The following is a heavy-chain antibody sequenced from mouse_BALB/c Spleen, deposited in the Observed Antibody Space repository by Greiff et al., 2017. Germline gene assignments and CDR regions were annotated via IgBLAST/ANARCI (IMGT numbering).Heavy chain of an antibody. CDR1: GFSLTSYG. J-gene: IGHJ3*01. V-gene: IGHV2-9*02. CDR2: IWAGGST. Sequence: VQLVESGPGLVAPSQSLSITCTVSGFSLTSYGVHWVRQPPGKGLEWLGVIWAGGSTNYNSALMSRLSISKDNSKSQVFLKMNSLQTDDTAMYYCARDRDRYDGEFAYWGQGTLVTVSA. D-gene: IGHD2-14*01. CDR3: ARDRDRYDGEFAY.